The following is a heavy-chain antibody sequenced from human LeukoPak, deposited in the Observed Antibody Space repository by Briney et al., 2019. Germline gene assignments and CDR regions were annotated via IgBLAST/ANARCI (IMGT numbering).Heavy chain of an antibody. CDR1: GYTFTGYY. CDR2: ISAYNGNT. V-gene: IGHV1-18*04. J-gene: IGHJ5*02. CDR3: ARGYSYGYVYWFDP. Sequence: GVSVKVSCKASGYTFTGYYMHWVRQAPGQGLEWMGWISAYNGNTNYAQKLQGRVTMTTDTSTSTAYMELRSLRSDDTAVYYCARGYSYGYVYWFDPWGQGTLVTVSS. D-gene: IGHD5-18*01.